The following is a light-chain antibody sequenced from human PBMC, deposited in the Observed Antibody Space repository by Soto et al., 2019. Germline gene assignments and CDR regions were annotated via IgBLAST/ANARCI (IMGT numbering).Light chain of an antibody. Sequence: AIRMTQSPSSLSAYTGDRVTIKCRASQGISSYLAWYQQKPGKAPKLLIYAASTLQSGVPSRFSGSGSGTDFTLTISCLQSEEFATYYCQQYYSYPASSFGQGTRLEIK. CDR3: QQYYSYPASS. CDR2: AAS. CDR1: QGISSY. V-gene: IGKV1-8*01. J-gene: IGKJ5*01.